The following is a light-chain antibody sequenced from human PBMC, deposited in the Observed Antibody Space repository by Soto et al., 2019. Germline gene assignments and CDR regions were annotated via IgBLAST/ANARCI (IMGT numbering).Light chain of an antibody. CDR2: WAS. CDR3: QQYYSSTIT. V-gene: IGKV1-27*01. J-gene: IGKJ1*01. CDR1: QGIITY. Sequence: DTPLTQSPASLSASVGDRVPLTCRASQGIITYLNWYQQKPGKAPKLLIKWASTRESGVPDRFSGSGSETDFTLTISSLQAEDVAVYYCQQYYSSTITFGQGTKVDIK.